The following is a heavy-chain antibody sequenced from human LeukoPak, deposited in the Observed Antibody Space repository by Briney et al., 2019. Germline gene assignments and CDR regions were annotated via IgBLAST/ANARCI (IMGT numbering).Heavy chain of an antibody. Sequence: GGSLRLSCAASGFTFTTYWMSWVRQAPGKGLEWVANIRQDGSERKYLDSVKGRFTISRDNAKNSLYLQLNSLRAEETAVYYCTTFYSRLTDYWGQGTVVTVSS. CDR3: TTFYSRLTDY. D-gene: IGHD2/OR15-2a*01. J-gene: IGHJ4*02. CDR1: GFTFTTYW. CDR2: IRQDGSER. V-gene: IGHV3-7*05.